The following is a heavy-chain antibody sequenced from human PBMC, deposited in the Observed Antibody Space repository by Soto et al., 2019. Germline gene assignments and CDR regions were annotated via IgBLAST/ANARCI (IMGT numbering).Heavy chain of an antibody. CDR3: ATSGRVPLQLRLASYPMLPRDAFDI. Sequence: ASVKVSCKASGYTFTSYYMHWVRQAPGQGLEWMGIINPSGGSTSYAQKFQGRVTMTRDTSTSTVYMELSSLRSEDKAVYYCATSGRVPLQLRLASYPMLPRDAFDIWGPVTMVPVSS. J-gene: IGHJ3*02. V-gene: IGHV1-46*03. D-gene: IGHD2-2*01. CDR1: GYTFTSYY. CDR2: INPSGGST.